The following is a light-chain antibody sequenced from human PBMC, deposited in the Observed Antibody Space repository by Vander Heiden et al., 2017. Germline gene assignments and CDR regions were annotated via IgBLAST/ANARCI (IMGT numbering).Light chain of an antibody. CDR3: HQTDSFPST. J-gene: IGKJ5*01. CDR1: QDVTNW. Sequence: DVHLTQSPSSVSASVGDTVTIVCRASQDVTNWVAWYQHKEGTAPKLRIYGASSLQTGVPSRFSGGGSGTDFTLTISGLQPEDVATYYCHQTDSFPSTFGQGTRL. V-gene: IGKV1D-12*01. CDR2: GAS.